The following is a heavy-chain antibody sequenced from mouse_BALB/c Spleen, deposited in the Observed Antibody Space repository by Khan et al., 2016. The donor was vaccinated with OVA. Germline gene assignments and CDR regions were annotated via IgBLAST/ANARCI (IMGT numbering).Heavy chain of an antibody. D-gene: IGHD3-3*01. CDR2: INPKNGNT. V-gene: IGHV1-18*01. Sequence: VQLKESGPELVKPGASVKISCKTSGYTFPEYTVHWVKQSLGKSLDWIGVINPKNGNTAYNQKFKGKATLTVDKSSSTAYMEFHSLTSEDSAVYYCARDAGRYWGQGTSVTVAS. CDR1: GYTFPEYT. CDR3: ARDAGRY. J-gene: IGHJ4*01.